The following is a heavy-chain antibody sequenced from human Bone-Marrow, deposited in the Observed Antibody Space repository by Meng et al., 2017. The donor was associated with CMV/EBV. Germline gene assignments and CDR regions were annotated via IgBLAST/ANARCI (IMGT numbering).Heavy chain of an antibody. V-gene: IGHV3-23*01. Sequence: GGSLRLSCAASGFTSRTYAMSWVRQAPGKGLEWVSAISGSGGSTYYADSVKGRFTISRDNSKNTLYLQMNSLRAEDTAVYYCAKGAQNYDILTPFDDWGQGTLVTVSS. CDR2: ISGSGGST. CDR3: AKGAQNYDILTPFDD. J-gene: IGHJ4*02. D-gene: IGHD3-9*01. CDR1: GFTSRTYA.